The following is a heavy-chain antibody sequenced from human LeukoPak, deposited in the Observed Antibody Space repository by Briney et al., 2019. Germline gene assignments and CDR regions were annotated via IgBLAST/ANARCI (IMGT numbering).Heavy chain of an antibody. D-gene: IGHD3-10*01. Sequence: PGGSLGLSCAASGFTFSNNLMHWVRQGPGKGLVWVSHINSDGNTIRYADSVKGRFTISRDNAKNTLYLQMNSLRAEDTAVYFCARDFSGAIDYWGRGTQVTVSS. CDR1: GFTFSNNL. J-gene: IGHJ4*02. CDR2: INSDGNTI. V-gene: IGHV3-74*01. CDR3: ARDFSGAIDY.